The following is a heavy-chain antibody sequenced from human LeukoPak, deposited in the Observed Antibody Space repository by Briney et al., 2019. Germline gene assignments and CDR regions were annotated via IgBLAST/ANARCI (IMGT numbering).Heavy chain of an antibody. J-gene: IGHJ4*02. CDR2: ISYDGSNK. Sequence: PGGSLRLSCAASGFTFSSYGMHWVRQAPGKGLEWVAVISYDGSNKYYADSVKGRFTISRDNAKNSLYLQMHSLRAEDTAVYYCARDLLARGIFAYWGQGTLVTVSS. V-gene: IGHV3-30*03. CDR1: GFTFSSYG. CDR3: ARDLLARGIFAY. D-gene: IGHD3-16*01.